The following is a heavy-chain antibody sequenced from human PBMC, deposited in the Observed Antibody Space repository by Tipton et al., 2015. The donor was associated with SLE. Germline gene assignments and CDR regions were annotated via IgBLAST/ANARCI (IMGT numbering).Heavy chain of an antibody. CDR1: GFTFSSYG. J-gene: IGHJ4*02. D-gene: IGHD2-15*01. Sequence: SLRLSCAASGFTFSSYGMHWVRQAPGKGLEWVAFIRSDGSNQYYADSVKGRFTISRDTSKNTLYLQMNTLRVEDTAVYYCAKDPAYCSGGRCSWTSFFFDYWGQGTLVTVSS. V-gene: IGHV3-30*02. CDR3: AKDPAYCSGGRCSWTSFFFDY. CDR2: IRSDGSNQ.